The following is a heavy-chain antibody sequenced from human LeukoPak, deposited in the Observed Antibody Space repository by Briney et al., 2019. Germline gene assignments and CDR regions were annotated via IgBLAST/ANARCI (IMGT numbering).Heavy chain of an antibody. J-gene: IGHJ4*02. CDR1: GFTFSSYW. Sequence: GGSLRLSCAASGFTFSSYWMSWVRQAPGKGLEWVANIKQDGSEKYYVDSVKGRFTISRDNAKNSLYLQMNSLRAEDTAVYYCARVRGWKGSGYYALYYFDYWGQGTLVTVSS. V-gene: IGHV3-7*01. D-gene: IGHD3-22*01. CDR3: ARVRGWKGSGYYALYYFDY. CDR2: IKQDGSEK.